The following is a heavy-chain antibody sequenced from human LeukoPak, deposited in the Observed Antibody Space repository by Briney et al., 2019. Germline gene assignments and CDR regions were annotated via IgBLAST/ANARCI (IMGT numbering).Heavy chain of an antibody. J-gene: IGHJ4*02. CDR2: INPNSGGT. Sequence: ASVKVSCKASGYTFTGCYMHWVRPAPGQGLEWMRWINPNSGGTNYAQKFQGWVTMTRDTSISTAYIELSRLRSDDTAVYYCARGPDLRYFDWLFLDYWGQGTLVTVSS. V-gene: IGHV1-2*04. D-gene: IGHD3-9*01. CDR3: ARGPDLRYFDWLFLDY. CDR1: GYTFTGCY.